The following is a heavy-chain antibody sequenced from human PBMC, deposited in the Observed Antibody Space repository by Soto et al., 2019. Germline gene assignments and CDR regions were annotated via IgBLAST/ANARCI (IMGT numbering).Heavy chain of an antibody. D-gene: IGHD3-9*01. J-gene: IGHJ4*02. CDR1: GGSISSYY. V-gene: IGHV4-59*08. CDR3: ARHYDILTGYYIPYYFDY. Sequence: PSETLSLTCTVSGGSISSYYWSWIRQPPGKGLEWIGYIYYSGSTNYNPSLKSRVTISVDTSKNQFSLKLSSVTAADTAVYYCARHYDILTGYYIPYYFDYWGQGTLVTVS. CDR2: IYYSGST.